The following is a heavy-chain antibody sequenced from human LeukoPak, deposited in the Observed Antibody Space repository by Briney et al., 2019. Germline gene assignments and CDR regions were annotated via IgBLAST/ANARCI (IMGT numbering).Heavy chain of an antibody. Sequence: ASVKVSCRASGYTFTSYGISWVRQAPGQGLEWMGWISAYNGNTNYAQKLQGRVTMTTDTSTSTAYMELRSLRSDGTAVYYCARVGVCSGGSCYIPYYYYYGMDVWGQGTTVTVSS. CDR2: ISAYNGNT. J-gene: IGHJ6*02. D-gene: IGHD2-15*01. CDR1: GYTFTSYG. V-gene: IGHV1-18*01. CDR3: ARVGVCSGGSCYIPYYYYYGMDV.